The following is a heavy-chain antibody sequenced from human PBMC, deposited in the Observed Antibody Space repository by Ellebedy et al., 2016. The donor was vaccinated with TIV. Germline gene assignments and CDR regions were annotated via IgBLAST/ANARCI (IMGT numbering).Heavy chain of an antibody. Sequence: GESLKISCVASGFTFDSYAMHWVRQAPGKGLEWVAVISHDGSSQYYADSVKGRFTISRDNAKNTLYLQMNSLTAEDTAIYYCARANQQLPRVVAFWGQGTLVTVSS. D-gene: IGHD6-13*01. CDR2: ISHDGSSQ. V-gene: IGHV3-30-3*01. CDR3: ARANQQLPRVVAF. J-gene: IGHJ4*02. CDR1: GFTFDSYA.